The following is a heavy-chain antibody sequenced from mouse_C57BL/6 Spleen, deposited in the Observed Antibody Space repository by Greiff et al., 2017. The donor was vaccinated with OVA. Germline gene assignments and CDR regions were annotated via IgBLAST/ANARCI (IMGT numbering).Heavy chain of an antibody. CDR3: ARCDYDGGYAMDY. D-gene: IGHD2-4*01. V-gene: IGHV1-54*01. J-gene: IGHJ4*01. CDR1: GYAFTNYL. Sequence: QVQLKQSGAELVRPGTSVKVSCKASGYAFTNYLIAWVKQRPGQGLEWIGVINPGSGGTNYNEKFKGKATLTADKSSSTAYMQLSSLTSEDSAVYFCARCDYDGGYAMDYWGQGTSVTVSA. CDR2: INPGSGGT.